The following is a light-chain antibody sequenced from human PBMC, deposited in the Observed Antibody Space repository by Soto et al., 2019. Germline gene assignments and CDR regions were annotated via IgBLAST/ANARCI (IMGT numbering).Light chain of an antibody. Sequence: DIQMTQSPSTLSASAGDRVTITCRASQSIDVWLAWYQQRPGKAPKLLINDASNLESGVPSRFSGSGSGTAFALTISSLQPDDFATYYFEQFHSFPIPFGLGTRLDIE. V-gene: IGKV1-5*01. CDR2: DAS. J-gene: IGKJ5*01. CDR3: EQFHSFPIP. CDR1: QSIDVW.